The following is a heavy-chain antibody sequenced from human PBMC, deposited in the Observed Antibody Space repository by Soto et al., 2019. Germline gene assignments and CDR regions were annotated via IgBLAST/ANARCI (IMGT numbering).Heavy chain of an antibody. V-gene: IGHV1-69*02. D-gene: IGHD6-13*01. CDR1: GGTFSSYT. Sequence: QVQLVQSGAEVKKPGSSVKVSCKASGGTFSSYTISWVRQAPGQGLEWMGRIIPILGIANYAQKFQGRVTITADKSTSTAYMELSSLRSEDTAVYYCARGAGQQPVYYYYYGMDVWGQGTTVTVSS. CDR3: ARGAGQQPVYYYYYGMDV. CDR2: IIPILGIA. J-gene: IGHJ6*02.